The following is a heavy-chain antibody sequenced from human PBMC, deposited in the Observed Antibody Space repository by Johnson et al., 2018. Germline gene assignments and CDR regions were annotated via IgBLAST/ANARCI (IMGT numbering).Heavy chain of an antibody. D-gene: IGHD1-26*01. CDR3: ARVVGATGGAFDI. J-gene: IGHJ3*02. CDR1: GGSISSYY. CDR2: IYYSGST. V-gene: IGHV4-59*01. Sequence: QVQLQESGPGLVKPSETLSLTCTVSGGSISSYYWSWIRQPPGKGLEWIGYIYYSGSTNYNPSLKSKVTISVATSKNQFSLKLSSVTVADTAVYYCARVVGATGGAFDIWGQGTMVTVSS.